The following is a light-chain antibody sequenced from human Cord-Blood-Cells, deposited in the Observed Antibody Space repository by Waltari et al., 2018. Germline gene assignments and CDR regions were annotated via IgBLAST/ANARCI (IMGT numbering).Light chain of an antibody. V-gene: IGKV1-39*01. J-gene: IGKJ5*01. CDR2: AAS. Sequence: DIQLTQTPSSLAASVGDRVTITCRASQSISSYLTCYQQKPGKAPKLLIFAASSLQSWVPSRFSGSGSGTDFTLTISSLQPEDFATYYCQQSYSTPPITFGQGTRLEIK. CDR3: QQSYSTPPIT. CDR1: QSISSY.